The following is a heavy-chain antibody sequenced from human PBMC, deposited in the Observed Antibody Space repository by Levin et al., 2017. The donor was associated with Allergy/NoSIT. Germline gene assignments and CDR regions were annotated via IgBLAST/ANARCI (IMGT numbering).Heavy chain of an antibody. CDR3: ATNSGSYLRYFDY. Sequence: TSETLSLTCTVSGDSISDSNYYWGWIRQPPGKGLEWIVSIFYSGNTYYNPSLESRVTISVDTSKNHYSLELTSVTAADTAVYYCATNSGSYLRYFDYWGQGTLVTVSS. CDR2: IFYSGNT. J-gene: IGHJ4*02. CDR1: GDSISDSNYY. V-gene: IGHV4-39*01. D-gene: IGHD1-26*01.